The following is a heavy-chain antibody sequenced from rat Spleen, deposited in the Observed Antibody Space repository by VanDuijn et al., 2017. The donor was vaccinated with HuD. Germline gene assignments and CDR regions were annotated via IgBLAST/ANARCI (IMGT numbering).Heavy chain of an antibody. CDR1: GFTFSDYY. D-gene: IGHD3-6*01. Sequence: EVQLVESGGGLVQPGRSMKLSCAASGFTFSDYYMAWVRQAPKKGLEWVASISYEGSSTYYPDSVKGRFTISSDNSKNTLYLQMNSLRSEDTATYYCTRNWDYWGQGVMVTVSS. J-gene: IGHJ2*01. V-gene: IGHV5-22*01. CDR2: ISYEGSST. CDR3: TRNWDY.